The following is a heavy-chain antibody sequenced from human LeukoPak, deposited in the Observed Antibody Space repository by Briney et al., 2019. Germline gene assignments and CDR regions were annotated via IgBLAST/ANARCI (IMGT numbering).Heavy chain of an antibody. CDR1: GFTFTSYS. CDR2: IRYDGSNK. CDR3: AKDGELDY. J-gene: IGHJ4*02. V-gene: IGHV3-30*02. Sequence: GGSLRLSCSASGFTFTSYSMNWVRQAPGKGLEWVAFIRYDGSNKYYADSVKGRFTISRDNSKNTLYLQMNSLRAEDMAVYHCAKDGELDYWGQGTLVTVSS. D-gene: IGHD7-27*01.